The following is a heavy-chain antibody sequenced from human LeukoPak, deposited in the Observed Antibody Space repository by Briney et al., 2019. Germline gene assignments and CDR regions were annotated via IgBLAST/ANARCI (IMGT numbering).Heavy chain of an antibody. V-gene: IGHV3-23*01. CDR3: ARVRGGNRGDALDI. D-gene: IGHD4-23*01. CDR1: GFTFSSYA. CDR2: ISGSGAGT. J-gene: IGHJ3*02. Sequence: GGSLRLSCAASGFTFSSYAMSWVRQAPGKGLEWVSSISGSGAGTYYADSVKGRFTISRDNSKNTLYVQMKSLGAEDTALYYCARVRGGNRGDALDIWGQGTMVTVSS.